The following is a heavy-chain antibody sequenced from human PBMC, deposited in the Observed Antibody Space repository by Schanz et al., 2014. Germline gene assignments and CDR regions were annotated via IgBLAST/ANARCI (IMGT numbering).Heavy chain of an antibody. CDR2: ISASGGTT. J-gene: IGHJ4*02. CDR3: ARKVVATIGGYYDN. D-gene: IGHD5-12*01. Sequence: EVQLLESGGGLVQPGGSLRLSCAASGFTFSAYAMTWVRQIPGKGLEWVSAISASGGTTYYADSVKGRFTISRDNSKNTLYRQMNSLRPEDTAVYYCARKVVATIGGYYDNWGQGTLVIVSS. V-gene: IGHV3-23*01. CDR1: GFTFSAYA.